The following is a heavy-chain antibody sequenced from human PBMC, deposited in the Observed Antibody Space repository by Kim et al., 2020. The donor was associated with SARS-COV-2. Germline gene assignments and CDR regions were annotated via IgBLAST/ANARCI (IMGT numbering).Heavy chain of an antibody. Sequence: TYDADSGKGRFTISRDNSKNTLYLQMNSLRAEDTAVYYCARYMVRGASDYWGQGTLVTVSS. CDR2: T. D-gene: IGHD3-10*01. J-gene: IGHJ4*02. V-gene: IGHV3-53*01. CDR3: ARYMVRGASDY.